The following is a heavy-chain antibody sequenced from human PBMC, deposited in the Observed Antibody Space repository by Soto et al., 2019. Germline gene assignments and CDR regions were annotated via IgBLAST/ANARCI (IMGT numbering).Heavy chain of an antibody. Sequence: ASVKVSCKASGYTFTSYGISWVRQAPGQGLEWMGWISAYNGNTNYAQKPQGRVTMTTDTSTSTAYMELRSLRSDDTAVYYCARGPLGYCSSTSCPQYYFDYWGQGTLVTVSS. CDR3: ARGPLGYCSSTSCPQYYFDY. D-gene: IGHD2-2*01. V-gene: IGHV1-18*01. CDR1: GYTFTSYG. CDR2: ISAYNGNT. J-gene: IGHJ4*02.